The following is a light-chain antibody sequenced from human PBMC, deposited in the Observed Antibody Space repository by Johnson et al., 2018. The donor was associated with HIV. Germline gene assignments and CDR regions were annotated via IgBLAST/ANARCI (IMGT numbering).Light chain of an antibody. J-gene: IGLJ1*01. Sequence: QAVLTQPPSVSAAPGQKVTISCSGSTSNIGNNYVSWYQQLPGTAPRLLIYENDKRPSGIPDRFSGSKSGTSATLGITGLQTGDAADYYCGTWDNSLSAVFGTATKVTVL. CDR1: TSNIGNNY. CDR3: GTWDNSLSAV. V-gene: IGLV1-51*02. CDR2: END.